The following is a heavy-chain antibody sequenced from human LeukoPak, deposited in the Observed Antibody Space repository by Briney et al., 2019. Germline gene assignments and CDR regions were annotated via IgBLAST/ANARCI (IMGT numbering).Heavy chain of an antibody. Sequence: ASVKASCKASGYTFTSYAMNWVRQAPGQGLEWMGWINTNTGNPTYAQGFTGRFVFSLDTSVSTAYLQISSLKAEDTAVYYCARDPGHSSVPGNWFDPWGQGTLVTVSS. D-gene: IGHD3-22*01. CDR1: GYTFTSYA. CDR2: INTNTGNP. CDR3: ARDPGHSSVPGNWFDP. J-gene: IGHJ5*02. V-gene: IGHV7-4-1*02.